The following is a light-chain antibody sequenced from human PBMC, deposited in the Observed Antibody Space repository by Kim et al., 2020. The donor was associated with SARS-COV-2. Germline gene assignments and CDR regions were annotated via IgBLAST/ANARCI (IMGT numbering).Light chain of an antibody. CDR2: GAS. Sequence: EIVLTQSPGTLSLSPGERATLSCRASQSVSSSYLAWYQQKPGQAPRLLFYGASSRATGIPDRFSGSGSGTDFTLTISRLEPEDFAVYYCQQYGSSPRTFGQGTKLE. V-gene: IGKV3-20*01. CDR1: QSVSSSY. CDR3: QQYGSSPRT. J-gene: IGKJ2*01.